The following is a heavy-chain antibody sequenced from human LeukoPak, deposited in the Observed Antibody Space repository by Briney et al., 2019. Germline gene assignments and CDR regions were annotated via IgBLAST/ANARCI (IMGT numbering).Heavy chain of an antibody. V-gene: IGHV1-46*01. CDR1: GYTFTSYY. D-gene: IGHD1-26*01. Sequence: ASVKVSCKASGYTFTSYYMHWVRQAPGQGLEWMGIINPSGGSTSYAQKFQGRVTITADESTSTAYMELSSLRSEDTAVYYCARVGVGATTDDYWGQGTLVTVSS. CDR2: INPSGGST. CDR3: ARVGVGATTDDY. J-gene: IGHJ4*02.